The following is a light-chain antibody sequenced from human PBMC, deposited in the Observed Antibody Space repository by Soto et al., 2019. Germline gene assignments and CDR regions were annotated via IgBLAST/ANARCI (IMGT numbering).Light chain of an antibody. CDR1: QSVSSN. CDR2: GAS. V-gene: IGKV3-15*01. Sequence: EIVMTQSPATLSVSPGERATISCRASQSVSSNLAWYQQKPGQAPRLLIYGASTRATGIPARFSGSGSGTEFTLTIRSLQSEDFAVYYCQQYNNWPPTWTFGQGTKVEIK. J-gene: IGKJ1*01. CDR3: QQYNNWPPTWT.